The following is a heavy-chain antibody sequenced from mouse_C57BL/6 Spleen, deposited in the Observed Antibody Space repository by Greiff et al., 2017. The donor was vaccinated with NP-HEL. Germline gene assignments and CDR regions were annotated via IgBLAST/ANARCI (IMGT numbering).Heavy chain of an antibody. V-gene: IGHV1-18*01. CDR1: GYTFTDYN. CDR3: ARRLRGRYFDV. D-gene: IGHD1-1*01. Sequence: EVQLQQSGPELVKPGASVKIPCKASGYTFTDYNMDWVKQSHGKSLEWIGDINPNNGGTIYNQKFKGKATLTVDESSSTAYMELRSLTSEDTAVYYCARRLRGRYFDVWGTGTTVTVSS. CDR2: INPNNGGT. J-gene: IGHJ1*03.